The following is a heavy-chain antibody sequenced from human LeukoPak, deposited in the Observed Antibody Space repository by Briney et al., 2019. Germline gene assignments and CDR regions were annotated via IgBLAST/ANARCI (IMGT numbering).Heavy chain of an antibody. CDR3: AREAGKWLLQSYYYYMDV. J-gene: IGHJ6*03. CDR1: GGSISSYY. D-gene: IGHD5-12*01. V-gene: IGHV4-4*07. Sequence: SETLSLTCTVSGGSISSYYWSGIRQPAGKGLEWIGRIYSSGRTNYNPSLKSRVTMSVATSKNQSSLKLRSVTAADTAVYYCAREAGKWLLQSYYYYMDVWGKGTTVTVSS. CDR2: IYSSGRT.